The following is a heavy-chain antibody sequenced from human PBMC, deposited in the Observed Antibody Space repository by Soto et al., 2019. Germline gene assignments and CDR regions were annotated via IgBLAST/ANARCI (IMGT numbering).Heavy chain of an antibody. CDR1: GFRFSSYA. CDR3: AKGREHTMSGVDTLFDY. Sequence: EVQLLESGGGLVQPGGSLRLSCAASGFRFSSYAMSWVRQAPGKGLEWVSVISGNGGTTYYADSAKGRFTISRDNSESMLYLQMNSLRPEDTAIYYCAKGREHTMSGVDTLFDYWGQGTLLTVSS. D-gene: IGHD3-3*01. V-gene: IGHV3-23*01. CDR2: ISGNGGTT. J-gene: IGHJ4*02.